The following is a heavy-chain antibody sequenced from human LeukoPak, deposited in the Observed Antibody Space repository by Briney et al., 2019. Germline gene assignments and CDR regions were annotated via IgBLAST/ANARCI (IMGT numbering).Heavy chain of an antibody. D-gene: IGHD4-23*01. CDR2: IYPGDSDT. V-gene: IGHV5-51*01. Sequence: GESLKIFCKGSGYSFTSYWIGWVRQMPGKGLEWVGIIYPGDSDTRYSPSLQGQVTISADKSISTAYLQWSSLKASDNAMYYCARLPYGGNPTALDYWGQGTLVTVSS. CDR1: GYSFTSYW. CDR3: ARLPYGGNPTALDY. J-gene: IGHJ4*02.